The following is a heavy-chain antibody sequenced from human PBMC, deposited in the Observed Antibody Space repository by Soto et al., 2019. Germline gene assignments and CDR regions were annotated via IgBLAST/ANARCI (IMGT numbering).Heavy chain of an antibody. CDR3: ARVAGLDTAMDYYYYGMDV. J-gene: IGHJ6*02. V-gene: IGHV5-10-1*01. CDR2: IDPSDSYT. D-gene: IGHD5-18*01. CDR1: GYSFTSYW. Sequence: LKISCKGSGYSFTSYWISWVRQMPGKGLEWMGRIDPSDSYTNYSPSFQGHVTISADKSISTAYLQWSSLKASDTAMYYCARVAGLDTAMDYYYYGMDVWGQGTTVTVSS.